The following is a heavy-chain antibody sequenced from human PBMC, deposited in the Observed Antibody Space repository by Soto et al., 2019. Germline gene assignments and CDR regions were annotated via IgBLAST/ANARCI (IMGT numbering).Heavy chain of an antibody. D-gene: IGHD3-10*01. Sequence: ASVKVSCKVSGYTLTELSMHWVRQAPGKGLEWMGGFDPEDGETIYAQKFQGRVTMTEDTSTDTAYMELSSLRSEDTAVHYCATVSGREHDAFDIWGQGTMVTVSS. CDR3: ATVSGREHDAFDI. CDR1: GYTLTELS. J-gene: IGHJ3*02. V-gene: IGHV1-24*01. CDR2: FDPEDGET.